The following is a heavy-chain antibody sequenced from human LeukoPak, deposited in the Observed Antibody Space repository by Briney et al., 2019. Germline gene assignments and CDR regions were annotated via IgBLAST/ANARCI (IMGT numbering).Heavy chain of an antibody. CDR2: IDHSGST. Sequence: PSETLSLTCTVSGYSISSGYYWGWIRQPPGGGLEWTGSIDHSGSTYYNPSLKSRITISVDTSKNQFSLKLSSVTAADTAVYYCARGAVAFWFDYWGQGTLVTVSS. CDR1: GYSISSGYY. CDR3: ARGAVAFWFDY. V-gene: IGHV4-38-2*02. J-gene: IGHJ4*02. D-gene: IGHD6-19*01.